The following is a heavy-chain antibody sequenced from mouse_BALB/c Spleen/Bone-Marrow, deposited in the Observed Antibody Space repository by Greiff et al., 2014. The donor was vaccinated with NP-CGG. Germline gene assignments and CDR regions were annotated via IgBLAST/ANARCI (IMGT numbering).Heavy chain of an antibody. D-gene: IGHD1-2*01. CDR2: INPGSGGT. CDR1: GYAFTNYL. J-gene: IGHJ4*01. CDR3: ARRITTARAMDY. Sequence: VQLQQSGAELVRPGTSAKVSCKASGYAFTNYLIEWVKQRPGQGLEWIGVINPGSGGTNYNEKFKGKATLTADKSSSTAYMQLSSLTSDDSAVYFCARRITTARAMDYWGQGTSVTVSS. V-gene: IGHV1-54*01.